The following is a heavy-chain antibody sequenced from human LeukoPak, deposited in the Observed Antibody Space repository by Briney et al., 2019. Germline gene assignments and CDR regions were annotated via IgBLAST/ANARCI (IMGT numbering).Heavy chain of an antibody. D-gene: IGHD2-2*02. Sequence: ASVKVSCKASGYSFTGYYIHWVRQAPGQGLEWMGRINPNSGGTNYAQKFQGRVTMTRDTSISTAYMELSRLRSDDTAVYYCARGDIVVLPAGIPHNWFDPWGQGTLVTVSS. CDR2: INPNSGGT. CDR1: GYSFTGYY. CDR3: ARGDIVVLPAGIPHNWFDP. J-gene: IGHJ5*02. V-gene: IGHV1-2*06.